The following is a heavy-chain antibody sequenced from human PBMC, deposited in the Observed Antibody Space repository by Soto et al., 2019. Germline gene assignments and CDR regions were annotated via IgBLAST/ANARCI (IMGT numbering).Heavy chain of an antibody. V-gene: IGHV3-23*01. Sequence: LRLSCAASGFTSTNYVMNWVRQAPGKGLEWVSSISGSGTTTFYADSVKGRFIISRDNSKNTLYLQMNSLRAEDTALYYCAKDRVGGVPDAFDIWGQGTMVTVSS. CDR1: GFTSTNYV. CDR3: AKDRVGGVPDAFDI. J-gene: IGHJ3*02. CDR2: ISGSGTTT. D-gene: IGHD2-8*01.